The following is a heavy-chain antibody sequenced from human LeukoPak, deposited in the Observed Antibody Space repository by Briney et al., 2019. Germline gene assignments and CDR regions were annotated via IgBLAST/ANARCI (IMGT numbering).Heavy chain of an antibody. CDR2: IWYDGSNK. Sequence: GGSLRLSCAASGFTFSSYGMHWVRQAPGKGLEWVAVIWYDGSNKYYADSVKGRFTISRDNSKNTLYLQMNSLRAEDTAVYYCATDSSGYYYQGEYWGQGTLVTVSS. CDR3: ATDSSGYYYQGEY. D-gene: IGHD3-22*01. J-gene: IGHJ4*02. CDR1: GFTFSSYG. V-gene: IGHV3-33*01.